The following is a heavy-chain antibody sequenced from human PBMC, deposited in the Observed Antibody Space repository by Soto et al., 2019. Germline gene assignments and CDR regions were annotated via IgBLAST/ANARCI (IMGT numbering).Heavy chain of an antibody. V-gene: IGHV3-23*01. CDR2: ISGGGDSA. Sequence: EVQLLESGAGLVQAGGSLRLSCRASGSTSSSDAMTWVRQAPGKGLEWVSVISGGGDSAYYADSVQGRFAISRDNSKNTLFLQMSSLRAEDTAVYYCAKVGYESGGYYYHDAFHIWGQGTMVTVSS. J-gene: IGHJ3*02. CDR3: AKVGYESGGYYYHDAFHI. D-gene: IGHD3-22*01. CDR1: GSTSSSDA.